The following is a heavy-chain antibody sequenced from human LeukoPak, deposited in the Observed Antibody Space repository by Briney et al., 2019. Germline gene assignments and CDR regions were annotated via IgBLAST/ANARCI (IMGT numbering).Heavy chain of an antibody. D-gene: IGHD5-12*01. Sequence: EASVTVSCKASGYTFTSYDINWVRQAPGQGLEWMGWMNPNSGNTGYAQKFQGRVTMTGNTSISTAYMELSSLRSEDTAVYYCAGGRYSGYLPDYWGQGTLVTVSS. J-gene: IGHJ4*02. CDR3: AGGRYSGYLPDY. CDR1: GYTFTSYD. CDR2: MNPNSGNT. V-gene: IGHV1-8*01.